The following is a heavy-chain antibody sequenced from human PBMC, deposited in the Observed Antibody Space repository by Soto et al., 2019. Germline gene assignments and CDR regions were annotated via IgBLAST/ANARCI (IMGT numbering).Heavy chain of an antibody. CDR1: GFTFSSYW. CDR3: ARARLHVDWLLWGPDAFDI. D-gene: IGHD3-9*01. Sequence: GGSLRLSCAASGFTFSSYWMHWVRQAPGKGLVWVSRINSDGSSTSYADSVKGRFTISRDNAKNTLYLQMNSLRAEDTAVYYCARARLHVDWLLWGPDAFDIWGQGTMVTVSS. J-gene: IGHJ3*02. CDR2: INSDGSST. V-gene: IGHV3-74*01.